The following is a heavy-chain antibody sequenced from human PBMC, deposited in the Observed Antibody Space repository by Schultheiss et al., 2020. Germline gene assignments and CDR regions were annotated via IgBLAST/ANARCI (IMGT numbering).Heavy chain of an antibody. CDR3: ARGRSAAAAGTPFEY. CDR1: GGSISSGGYY. J-gene: IGHJ4*02. Sequence: SQTLSLTCTVSGGSISSGGYYWSWIRQHPGKGLEWIGYIYYSGSTNYNPSLKSRVTISVDTSKNQFSLKLSSVTAADTAVYYCARGRSAAAAGTPFEYWGQGTLVTVSS. V-gene: IGHV4-31*03. CDR2: IYYSGST. D-gene: IGHD6-13*01.